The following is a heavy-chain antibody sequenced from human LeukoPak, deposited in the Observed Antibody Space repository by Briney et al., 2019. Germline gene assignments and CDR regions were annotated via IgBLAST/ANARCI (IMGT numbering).Heavy chain of an antibody. CDR2: IIPILGIA. D-gene: IGHD3-22*01. J-gene: IGHJ4*02. CDR3: ARAPMDYDSSGSYYFDY. CDR1: GGTLSSYT. Sequence: SVKVSCKASGGTLSSYTISWVRQAPGQGLEWMGRIIPILGIANYAQKFQGRVTITADKSSSTAYMELSSLRSEDTAVYYCARAPMDYDSSGSYYFDYWGQGTLVTVSS. V-gene: IGHV1-69*02.